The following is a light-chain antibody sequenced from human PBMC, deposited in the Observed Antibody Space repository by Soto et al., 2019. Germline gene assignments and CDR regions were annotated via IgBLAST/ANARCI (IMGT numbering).Light chain of an antibody. J-gene: IGKJ4*01. CDR1: QDIRNY. Sequence: DIQMTQSPSSLSASVGDRVTITSRASQDIRNYLAWYQQKPGKVPKLLISAASTLQPRVPSRFSGSGSGTDFTLTISSLQPEDVATYYCQKYNGAPLTFGGGTKVEIK. CDR2: AAS. V-gene: IGKV1-27*01. CDR3: QKYNGAPLT.